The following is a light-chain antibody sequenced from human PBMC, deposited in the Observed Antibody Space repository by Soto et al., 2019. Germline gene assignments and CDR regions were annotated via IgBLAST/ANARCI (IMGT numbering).Light chain of an antibody. J-gene: IGKJ4*01. V-gene: IGKV3-15*01. CDR3: QQYHHWPVT. CDR2: GAS. Sequence: EIVMTQSPATLSVSPGERVTFSCRASQRIYSNLAWYQHTPGQAPRLLISGASTGATGLPSRFSGSGSGTDFTLNINSLQSEDVAVYYCQQYHHWPVTFGGGTKVEIK. CDR1: QRIYSN.